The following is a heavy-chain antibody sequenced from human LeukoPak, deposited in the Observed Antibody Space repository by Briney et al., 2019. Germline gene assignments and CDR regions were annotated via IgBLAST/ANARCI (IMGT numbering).Heavy chain of an antibody. J-gene: IGHJ3*02. Sequence: ASVKVSCKASGYTFTGYYLHWVRQAPGQGLEWVGWINPNSGVTNYAQKFQGRVSMTSDTSISTVYMELSRLRSDDTAVYYCARVHLVSDDAFDIWGQGTMVTVSS. V-gene: IGHV1-2*02. CDR2: INPNSGVT. D-gene: IGHD1-14*01. CDR3: ARVHLVSDDAFDI. CDR1: GYTFTGYY.